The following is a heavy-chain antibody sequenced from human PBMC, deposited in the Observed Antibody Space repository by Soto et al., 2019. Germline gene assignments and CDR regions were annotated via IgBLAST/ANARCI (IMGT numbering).Heavy chain of an antibody. CDR1: GGSISSSNW. V-gene: IGHV4-4*02. J-gene: IGHJ5*02. CDR2: IYHSGST. Sequence: SETLSLTCAVSGGSISSSNWWSWGRQPPGKGLEWIGEIYHSGSTNYNPSLKSRVTISIDKSKNQFSLKLSSVTAADTAVYYCARLFSSSWAWFDPSGQGTLVTVSS. CDR3: ARLFSSSWAWFDP. D-gene: IGHD6-13*01.